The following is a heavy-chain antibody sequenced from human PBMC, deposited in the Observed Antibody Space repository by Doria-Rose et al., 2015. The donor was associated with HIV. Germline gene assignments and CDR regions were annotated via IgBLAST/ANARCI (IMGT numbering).Heavy chain of an antibody. Sequence: TCTVSGGSISSYYWSWIRQPPGKGLEWIGYIYTSGSTNYNPSLKSRVTISVDTSKNQFSLKLSSVTAADTAVYYCARLRLGMLDYWGQGTLVTVSS. D-gene: IGHD7-27*01. J-gene: IGHJ4*02. CDR1: GGSISSYY. CDR3: ARLRLGMLDY. V-gene: IGHV4-4*09. CDR2: IYTSGST.